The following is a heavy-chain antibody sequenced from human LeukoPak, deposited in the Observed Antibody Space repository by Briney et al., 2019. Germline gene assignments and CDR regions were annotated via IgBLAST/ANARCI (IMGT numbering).Heavy chain of an antibody. D-gene: IGHD3-22*01. CDR1: GFTFSSYA. V-gene: IGHV3-30-3*01. CDR3: ARDRGVRNSSGYYGYYYYGMDV. Sequence: PGGSLRLSCAASGFTFSSYAMHWVRQAPGKGLEWVAVISYDGSNKYYADSVKGRFTISRDNSKNTLYLQMNSLRAEDTAVYYCARDRGVRNSSGYYGYYYYGMDVWGQGTTVTVSS. CDR2: ISYDGSNK. J-gene: IGHJ6*02.